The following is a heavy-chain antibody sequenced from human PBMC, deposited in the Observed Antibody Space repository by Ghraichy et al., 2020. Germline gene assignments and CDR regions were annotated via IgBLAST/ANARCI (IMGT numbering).Heavy chain of an antibody. CDR3: AKEYHSRGYSYGFWSDAFDI. CDR2: ISYDGSNK. D-gene: IGHD5-18*01. J-gene: IGHJ3*02. Sequence: LSLTCAASGFTFSSYGMHWVRQAPGKGLEWVAVISYDGSNKYYADSVKGRFTISRDNSKNTLYLQMNSLRAEDTAVYYCAKEYHSRGYSYGFWSDAFDIWGQGTMVTVSS. V-gene: IGHV3-30*18. CDR1: GFTFSSYG.